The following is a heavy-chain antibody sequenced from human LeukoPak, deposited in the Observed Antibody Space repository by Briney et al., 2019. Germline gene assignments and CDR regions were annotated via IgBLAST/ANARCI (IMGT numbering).Heavy chain of an antibody. D-gene: IGHD3-22*01. CDR3: ARDAYYDSSGYYDY. CDR2: IYYSGST. Sequence: PSETLSLTCTVSGGSISSSSYYWGWIRQPPGKGLEWIGSIYYSGSTYYNPSLKSRVTISVDTSKNQFSLKLSSVTAADTAVYYCARDAYYDSSGYYDYWGQGTLVTVSS. J-gene: IGHJ4*02. CDR1: GGSISSSSYY. V-gene: IGHV4-39*07.